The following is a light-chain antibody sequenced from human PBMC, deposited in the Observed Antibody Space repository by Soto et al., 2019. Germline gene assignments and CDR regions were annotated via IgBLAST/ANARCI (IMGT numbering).Light chain of an antibody. CDR3: QHNNSYSEA. CDR1: QTIGSW. CDR2: NAS. J-gene: IGKJ1*01. V-gene: IGKV1-5*03. Sequence: DIQMTQSPSTLSGSVGDRVTITCRASQTIGSWLTWYQQKPGKAPKLLIYNASTLTNGVPSKFSGSGSGTEFTLTISRLQPDDFATYYCQHNNSYSEAFGQGTKVDIK.